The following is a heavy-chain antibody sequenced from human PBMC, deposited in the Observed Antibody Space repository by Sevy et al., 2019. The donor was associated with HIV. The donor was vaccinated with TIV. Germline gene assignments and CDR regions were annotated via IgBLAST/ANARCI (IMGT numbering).Heavy chain of an antibody. CDR1: GFSFSNYG. CDR3: ARALYSSDSN. Sequence: GGSLRLSCEASGFSFSNYGMNWVRQAPGKGLEWVANINQDASEIHYVDSVKGRFTISRDNAKNSLYLQMNSLRVEDTAVYYCARALYSSDSNWGQGTLVTVSS. CDR2: INQDASEI. D-gene: IGHD2-15*01. J-gene: IGHJ4*02. V-gene: IGHV3-7*01.